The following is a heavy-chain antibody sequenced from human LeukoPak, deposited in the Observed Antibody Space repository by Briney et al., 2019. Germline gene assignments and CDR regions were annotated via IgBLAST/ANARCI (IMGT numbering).Heavy chain of an antibody. CDR3: TTCSGGRCYSDY. CDR2: IKSKTTGETT. J-gene: IGHJ4*02. Sequence: GGSLRLSCAASGFSLSNAWMSWVRQAPGKGLEWVGRIKSKTTGETTDFAAPVKGRFTISRDDSKNTLYLQMNSLKIEDTDVYYCTTCSGGRCYSDYWGGGTLVTVS. D-gene: IGHD2-15*01. V-gene: IGHV3-15*01. CDR1: GFSLSNAW.